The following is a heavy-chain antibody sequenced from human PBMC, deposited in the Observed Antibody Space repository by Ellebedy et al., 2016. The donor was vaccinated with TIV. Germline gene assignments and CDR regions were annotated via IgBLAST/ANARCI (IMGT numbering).Heavy chain of an antibody. CDR2: IIPIFGTP. CDR3: ATDQRYSGYGTFDD. Sequence: SVKVSXXASGGTFSNYAFCWVRQGPGQGLEWMGQIIPIFGTPSYSQKFLGRVTITADRSSSTIYMELTSLRSDDTAVYYCATDQRYSGYGTFDDWGQGTPVTVSS. J-gene: IGHJ4*02. CDR1: GGTFSNYA. V-gene: IGHV1-69*06. D-gene: IGHD5-12*01.